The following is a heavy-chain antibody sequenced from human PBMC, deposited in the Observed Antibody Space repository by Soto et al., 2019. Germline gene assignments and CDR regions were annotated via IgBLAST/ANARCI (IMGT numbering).Heavy chain of an antibody. Sequence: QVQLVQSGAEVKKPGSSVKVSCKASGGTFSSYAISWVRQAPGQGLEWMGWINPNSGRTKNSPKFQGRVTMTRDTSVTTFYMEVSWLRSDDTAIYYCARDWGQNSGYVWGQGTLVTVSS. V-gene: IGHV1-2*02. D-gene: IGHD5-12*01. CDR2: INPNSGRT. CDR1: GGTFSSYA. J-gene: IGHJ4*02. CDR3: ARDWGQNSGYV.